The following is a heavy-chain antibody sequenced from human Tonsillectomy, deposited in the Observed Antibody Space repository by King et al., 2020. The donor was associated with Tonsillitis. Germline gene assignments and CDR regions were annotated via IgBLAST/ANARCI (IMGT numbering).Heavy chain of an antibody. J-gene: IGHJ3*02. CDR3: ARGLSMITFGGVISIDAFDI. V-gene: IGHV4-59*01. CDR2: IYYSGST. Sequence: VQLQESGPGLVKPSETLSLTCTVSGGSISSYYWSWIRQPPGKGLEWIGYIYYSGSTNYNPSLRSRVTISVDTSNNQFSLKLSSVTAADTAVDYCARGLSMITFGGVISIDAFDIWGQGTMVTVSS. D-gene: IGHD3-16*02. CDR1: GGSISSYY.